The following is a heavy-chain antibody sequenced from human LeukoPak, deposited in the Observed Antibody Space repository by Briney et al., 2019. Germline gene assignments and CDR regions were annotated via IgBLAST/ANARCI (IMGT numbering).Heavy chain of an antibody. CDR1: GDSVSSNSAA. J-gene: IGHJ3*02. V-gene: IGHV6-1*01. CDR3: ARGPPFLPIAAGGDDAFDI. CDR2: TYYRTKWYN. Sequence: SQTLSLTCAISGDSVSSNSAAWNWIRQSPSRGLEWLGRTYYRTKWYNDYAVSVKSRITINPDTSKNQFSLQLNSVTPEDTAVYYCARGPPFLPIAAGGDDAFDIWGQGTMVTVSS. D-gene: IGHD6-13*01.